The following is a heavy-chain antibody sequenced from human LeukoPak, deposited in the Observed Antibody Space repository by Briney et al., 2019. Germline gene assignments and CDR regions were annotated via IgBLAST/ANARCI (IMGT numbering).Heavy chain of an antibody. V-gene: IGHV4-34*01. J-gene: IGHJ4*02. CDR3: ARDTGDAPIDY. D-gene: IGHD7-27*01. Sequence: PSETLSLTCAVYGGSFSGYYWSWIRQPPGKGLEWIGEINHSGSTNYNPSLKSRVTISVDTSKNQFSLKLSSVTAADTAVYYCARDTGDAPIDYWGQGTLVTVSS. CDR1: GGSFSGYY. CDR2: INHSGST.